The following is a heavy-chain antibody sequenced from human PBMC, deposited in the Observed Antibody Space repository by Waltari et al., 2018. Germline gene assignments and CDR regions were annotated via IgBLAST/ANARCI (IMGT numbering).Heavy chain of an antibody. V-gene: IGHV1-69*05. D-gene: IGHD3-22*01. CDR3: AMYYYDRSGYLPFVY. CDR2: IIPIFGTA. Sequence: VQLEPSGAEVKTPGSSVKVCCKDSGGSFSCYAISWVTQATGQGLEWMGGIIPIFGTANYAQKFQGRVTITTDESTSTAYMELSSLRSEDTAVYYCAMYYYDRSGYLPFVYWGQGTLVTVSS. CDR1: GGSFSCYA. J-gene: IGHJ4*02.